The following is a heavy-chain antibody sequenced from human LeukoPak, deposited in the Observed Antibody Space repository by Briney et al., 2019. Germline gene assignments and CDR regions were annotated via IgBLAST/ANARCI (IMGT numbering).Heavy chain of an antibody. CDR2: IYSGGST. D-gene: IGHD3-22*01. J-gene: IGHJ4*02. V-gene: IGHV3-66*01. CDR3: ASAVGNYYDTSGYFDY. CDR1: GFTVSSNY. Sequence: GGSLRLSCAASGFTVSSNYMSWVRQAPGKGLEWVSVIYSGGSTYYAESVKGRFTISRDNSKNTLYLQMNSLRAEDTAVYYCASAVGNYYDTSGYFDYWGQGTLVTVSS.